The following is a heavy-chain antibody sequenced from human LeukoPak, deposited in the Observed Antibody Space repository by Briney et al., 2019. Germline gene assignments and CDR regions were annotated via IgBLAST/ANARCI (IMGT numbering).Heavy chain of an antibody. Sequence: GGSLRLSCAASGFTFSSYGMHWVRQAPGKGLEWVAVISHDGSNEYYADSVKGRFTISRDNSKNTLYLQMNSLRAEDTAVYYCAKDLITMVRGPLDYWGQGTLVTVSS. D-gene: IGHD3-10*01. CDR3: AKDLITMVRGPLDY. J-gene: IGHJ4*02. CDR1: GFTFSSYG. V-gene: IGHV3-30*18. CDR2: ISHDGSNE.